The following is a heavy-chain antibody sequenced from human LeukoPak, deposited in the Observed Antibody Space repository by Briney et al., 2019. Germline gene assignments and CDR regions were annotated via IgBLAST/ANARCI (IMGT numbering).Heavy chain of an antibody. CDR2: INPSGGST. J-gene: IGHJ4*02. V-gene: IGHV1-46*01. CDR3: ARSMWELLLVPDY. CDR1: GYTFTSYY. D-gene: IGHD1-26*01. Sequence: VASVKVSCKASGYTFTSYYMHWVRQAPGQGLEWMGIINPSGGSTSYAQKFQGRVTMTRDMSTSTVYMELSSLRSEDTAVHYCARSMWELLLVPDYWGQGTLVTVSS.